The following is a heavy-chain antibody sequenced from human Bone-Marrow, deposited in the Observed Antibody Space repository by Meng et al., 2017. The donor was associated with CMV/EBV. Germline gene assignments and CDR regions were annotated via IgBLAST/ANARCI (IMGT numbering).Heavy chain of an antibody. J-gene: IGHJ6*02. Sequence: SVKVSCKASGGTFSSYAISWVRQAPGQGLEWMGGIIPIYGTANYAQKFQGRVTITTDESTSTAYMELSSLSSEDTVVYYCEGALFRSYYYYGMDVCGQGTTVTVSS. CDR2: IIPIYGTA. V-gene: IGHV1-69*05. D-gene: IGHD2-21*01. CDR1: GGTFSSYA. CDR3: EGALFRSYYYYGMDV.